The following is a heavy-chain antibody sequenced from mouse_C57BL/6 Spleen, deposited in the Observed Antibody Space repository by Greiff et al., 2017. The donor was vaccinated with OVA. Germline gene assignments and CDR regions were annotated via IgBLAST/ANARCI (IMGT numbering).Heavy chain of an antibody. CDR3: AREYGSSSYYFDY. V-gene: IGHV1-81*01. Sequence: QVQLKQSGAELARPGASVKLSCKASGYTFTSYGISWVKQRTGQGLEWIGEIYPRSGNTYYNEKFKGKATLTADKSSSTAYMELRSLTSEDSAVYFCAREYGSSSYYFDYWGQGTTLTVSS. CDR2: IYPRSGNT. D-gene: IGHD1-1*01. J-gene: IGHJ2*01. CDR1: GYTFTSYG.